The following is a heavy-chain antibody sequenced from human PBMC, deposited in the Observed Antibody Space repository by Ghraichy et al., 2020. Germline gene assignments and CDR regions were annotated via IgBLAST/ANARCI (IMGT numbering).Heavy chain of an antibody. CDR3: AKALGQAFDY. J-gene: IGHJ4*02. CDR1: GFTFSSYG. V-gene: IGHV3-30*02. Sequence: GGSLRLSCAASGFTFSSYGMHWVRQAPGKGLEWVSFIRYDGSNKYYADSVKGRFTISRDNSKNTLYLQMNSLRAEDTAVYYCAKALGQAFDYWGQGTLVTVSS. CDR2: IRYDGSNK. D-gene: IGHD3-3*02.